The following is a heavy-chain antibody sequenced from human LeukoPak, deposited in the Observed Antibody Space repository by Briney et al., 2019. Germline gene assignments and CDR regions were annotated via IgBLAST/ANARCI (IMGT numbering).Heavy chain of an antibody. D-gene: IGHD5-12*01. CDR1: GYTFTGYY. Sequence: GASVKVSCTASGYTFTGYYMHWVRQAPGQGLEWMGWINPNSGGTNYAQKFQGRVTMTRDTSISTAYMELSRLRSDDTAVYYCASEENSGYDSNWFDPWGQGTLVTVSS. J-gene: IGHJ5*02. CDR2: INPNSGGT. V-gene: IGHV1-2*02. CDR3: ASEENSGYDSNWFDP.